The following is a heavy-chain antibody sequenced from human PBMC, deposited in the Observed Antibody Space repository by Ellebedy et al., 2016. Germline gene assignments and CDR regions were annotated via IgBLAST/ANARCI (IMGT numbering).Heavy chain of an antibody. J-gene: IGHJ2*01. D-gene: IGHD7-27*01. CDR3: ARDLSSPLGFDL. V-gene: IGHV3-7*01. CDR1: GFSFRNSW. Sequence: GGSLRLSCAGSGFSFRNSWMTWVRQAPGKGLAWVASIKQDGSQKDYVDSVKGRFTISRDNAKNSLYLQMNSLRAEDTAVYYCARDLSSPLGFDLWGRGTLVIVSS. CDR2: IKQDGSQK.